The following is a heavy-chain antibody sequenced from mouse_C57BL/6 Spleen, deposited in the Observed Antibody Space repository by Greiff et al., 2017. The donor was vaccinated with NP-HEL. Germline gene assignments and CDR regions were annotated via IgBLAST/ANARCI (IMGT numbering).Heavy chain of an antibody. J-gene: IGHJ3*01. CDR2: INPSNGGT. V-gene: IGHV1-53*01. Sequence: VQLKQPGTELVKPGASVKLSCKASGYTFTSYWMHWVKQRPGQGLEWIGNINPSNGGTNYNEKFKSKATLTVDKSSSTAYMQLSSLTSEDSAVYYCARDGYYVGPAWFAYWGQGTLVTVSA. CDR1: GYTFTSYW. CDR3: ARDGYYVGPAWFAY. D-gene: IGHD2-3*01.